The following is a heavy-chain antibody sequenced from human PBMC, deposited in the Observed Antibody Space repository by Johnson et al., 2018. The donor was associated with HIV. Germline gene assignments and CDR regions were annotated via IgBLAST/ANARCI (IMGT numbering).Heavy chain of an antibody. D-gene: IGHD3/OR15-3a*01. Sequence: VQLVESGGGLVQPGGSLRLSCAASGITFSNYWMGWVRQAPGKGLEWVANLKEDGSEEYYADSVKGRSTISRDNAKRSLYLQMNSLRVEDTAVYYCARMKRGWTNDAFDIWGQGTMVTVSS. V-gene: IGHV3-7*05. J-gene: IGHJ3*02. CDR2: LKEDGSEE. CDR1: GITFSNYW. CDR3: ARMKRGWTNDAFDI.